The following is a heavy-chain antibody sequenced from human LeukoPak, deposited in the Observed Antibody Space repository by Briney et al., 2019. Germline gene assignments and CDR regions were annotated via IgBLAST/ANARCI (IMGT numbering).Heavy chain of an antibody. J-gene: IGHJ4*02. CDR1: GFTFSTYS. D-gene: IGHD6-25*01. V-gene: IGHV3-21*01. CDR2: ISSTGSYI. Sequence: GGSLRLSCAASGFTFSTYSMNWVRQAPGKGLEWVSLISSTGSYIYYADSVKGRFTISRDNAKNSLSLQMNSLRAEDTAVYYCARDYSGIAAALPDYWGQGTLVTVSS. CDR3: ARDYSGIAAALPDY.